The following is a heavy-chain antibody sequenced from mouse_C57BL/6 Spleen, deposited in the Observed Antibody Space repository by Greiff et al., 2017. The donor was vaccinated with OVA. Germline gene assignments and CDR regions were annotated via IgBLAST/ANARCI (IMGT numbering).Heavy chain of an antibody. CDR3: ARDDYEEAWFAY. D-gene: IGHD2-4*01. CDR1: GYSITSGYY. J-gene: IGHJ3*01. CDR2: ISYDGSN. V-gene: IGHV3-6*01. Sequence: VQLKESGPGLVKPSQSLSLTCSVTGYSITSGYYWNWIRQFPGNKLEWMGYISYDGSNNYNPSLKNRISITRDTSKNQFFLKLNSVTTEDTATYYCARDDYEEAWFAYWGQGTLVTVSA.